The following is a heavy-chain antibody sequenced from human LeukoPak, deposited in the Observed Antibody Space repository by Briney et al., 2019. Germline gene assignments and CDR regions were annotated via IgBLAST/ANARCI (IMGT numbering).Heavy chain of an antibody. CDR1: GYSFSSYW. CDR3: ARHRGGYSGYVDY. J-gene: IGHJ4*02. D-gene: IGHD5-12*01. Sequence: GESLKISCKGSGYSFSSYWIGWVRQMPGKGPEWMVIIYPGDSDIKYSPSFEGQVAISADKSNSTAYLQWSSLKASDTAMYYCARHRGGYSGYVDYWGQGTLVTVSS. CDR2: IYPGDSDI. V-gene: IGHV5-51*01.